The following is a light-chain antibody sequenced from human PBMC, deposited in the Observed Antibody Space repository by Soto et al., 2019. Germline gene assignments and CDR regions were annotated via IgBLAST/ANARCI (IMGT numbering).Light chain of an antibody. CDR1: QSVSNY. Sequence: VLTQSPATLSLSPGERATLSSRASQSVSNYLAWYQQRPGQSPRLLIYDASNRATGIPPRFNASGSGTEFTLTISSLEPEDFAVYYCQQRRVWPLTCGGGTKVEIK. CDR2: DAS. V-gene: IGKV3-11*01. J-gene: IGKJ4*01. CDR3: QQRRVWPLT.